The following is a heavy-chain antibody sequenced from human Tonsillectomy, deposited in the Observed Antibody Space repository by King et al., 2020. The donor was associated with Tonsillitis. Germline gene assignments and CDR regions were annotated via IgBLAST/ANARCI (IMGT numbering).Heavy chain of an antibody. CDR1: GFTFSSYA. CDR2: ISYDGSNK. V-gene: IGHV3-30-3*01. J-gene: IGHJ2*01. Sequence: HVQLVESGGGVVQPGRSLRLSCAASGFTFSSYAMHWVRQAPGKGLEWVAVISYDGSNKYYADSVKGRFTISRDNSKNTLYLQMNSLRAEDTAVYYCARDRARITMIHFNWYFDLWGRGTLVTVSS. CDR3: ARDRARITMIHFNWYFDL. D-gene: IGHD3-22*01.